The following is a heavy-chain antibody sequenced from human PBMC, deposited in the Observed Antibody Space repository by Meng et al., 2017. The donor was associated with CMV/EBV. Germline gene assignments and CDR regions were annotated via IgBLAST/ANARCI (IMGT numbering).Heavy chain of an antibody. J-gene: IGHJ4*02. V-gene: IGHV3-30*03. CDR2: ISNDGNNK. D-gene: IGHD2-2*02. Sequence: GGSLRLSCVASRFSFSIYAMHWVRQGQGKGLEWIAVISNDGNNKYYADSVKGRFTISRDNSKKTLYPQMTSLRVEDTAVYYCATYSRAPAAIRAYFDYWGLGTLVTVSS. CDR3: ATYSRAPAAIRAYFDY. CDR1: RFSFSIYA.